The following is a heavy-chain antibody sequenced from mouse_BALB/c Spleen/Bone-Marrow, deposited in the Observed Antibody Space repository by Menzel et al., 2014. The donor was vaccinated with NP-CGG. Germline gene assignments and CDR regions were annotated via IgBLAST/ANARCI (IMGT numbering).Heavy chain of an antibody. D-gene: IGHD2-4*01. CDR1: GFTFSSYS. Sequence: EVKLEESGGGLVKPGGSLKLSCAASGFTFSSYSMSWVRQTPEKRLEWVATISSGGHDTYYPASVKGRFTISRDNAKNALYLQMSSLKSEDTAVYYCSKDGGYDYSYYFDYWGQGTTLTVSS. CDR2: ISSGGHDT. J-gene: IGHJ2*01. V-gene: IGHV5-6-4*01. CDR3: SKDGGYDYSYYFDY.